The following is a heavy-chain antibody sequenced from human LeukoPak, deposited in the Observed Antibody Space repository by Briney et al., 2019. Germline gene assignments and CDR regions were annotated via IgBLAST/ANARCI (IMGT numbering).Heavy chain of an antibody. J-gene: IGHJ6*03. Sequence: SQTLSLTCTVSGGSISSGSYYWSWIRQPAGKGLEWIGRIYTSGSTNYNPSLKSRVTMSVDTSKNQFSLKLSSVTAADTAVYYCARDLYYYGSGSYYIPANYYYYMDVWGKGTTVTISS. D-gene: IGHD3-10*01. CDR2: IYTSGST. CDR1: GGSISSGSYY. CDR3: ARDLYYYGSGSYYIPANYYYYMDV. V-gene: IGHV4-61*02.